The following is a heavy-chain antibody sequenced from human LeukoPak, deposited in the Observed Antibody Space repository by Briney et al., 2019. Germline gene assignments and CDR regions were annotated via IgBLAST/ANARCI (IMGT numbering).Heavy chain of an antibody. D-gene: IGHD3-10*01. CDR3: ASSQARVVRGVIEDDY. J-gene: IGHJ4*02. CDR1: GGTFSSYA. Sequence: SVKVSCKASGGTFSSYAISWVRQAPGQGLEWMGGIIPIFGTANYAQKFQGRVTITADESTSTAYMELSSLRSEDTAVYYCASSQARVVRGVIEDDYWGQGTLVTVSS. CDR2: IIPIFGTA. V-gene: IGHV1-69*13.